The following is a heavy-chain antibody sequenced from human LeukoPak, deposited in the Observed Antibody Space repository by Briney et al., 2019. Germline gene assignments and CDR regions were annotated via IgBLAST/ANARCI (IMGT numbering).Heavy chain of an antibody. CDR1: GFTVSSNY. CDR3: ARDRSGSYYFDY. V-gene: IGHV3-66*01. J-gene: IGHJ4*02. CDR2: IYSGGST. D-gene: IGHD1-26*01. Sequence: GGSLRLSCAASGFTVSSNYMSWGRQAPGKGLEWVSVIYSGGSTYYADSVKGRFTISRDNSKNTLYLQMNSLRAEDTAVYYCARDRSGSYYFDYWGQGTLVTVSS.